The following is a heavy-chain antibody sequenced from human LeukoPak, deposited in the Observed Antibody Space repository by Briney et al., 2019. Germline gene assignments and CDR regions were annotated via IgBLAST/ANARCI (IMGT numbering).Heavy chain of an antibody. CDR3: ARDGYCSGGSCYPVGAFDI. J-gene: IGHJ3*02. CDR2: IYSGGST. D-gene: IGHD2-15*01. V-gene: IGHV3-53*01. Sequence: GGSLRLSCAASGFTVSSNYMSWVRLAPGKGLEWVSVIYSGGSTYYADSVKGRFTISRDNSKNTPYLQMNSLRAEDTAVYYCARDGYCSGGSCYPVGAFDIWGQGTMVTVSS. CDR1: GFTVSSNY.